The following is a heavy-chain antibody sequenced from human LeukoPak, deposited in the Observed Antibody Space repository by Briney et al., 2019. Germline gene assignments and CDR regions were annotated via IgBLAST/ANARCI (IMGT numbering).Heavy chain of an antibody. V-gene: IGHV1-18*01. D-gene: IGHD1-26*01. CDR1: GYNFFTYG. Sequence: ASVKVSCKASGYNFFTYGITLVRQAPGQGLEWMGWVSAYADNTNYVQKFQGRVTMTTDTSTSTAYMELRSLRSDDTAVYYCARDCIGCHGFDSWGQGTLVTVSS. CDR3: ARDCIGCHGFDS. J-gene: IGHJ4*02. CDR2: VSAYADNT.